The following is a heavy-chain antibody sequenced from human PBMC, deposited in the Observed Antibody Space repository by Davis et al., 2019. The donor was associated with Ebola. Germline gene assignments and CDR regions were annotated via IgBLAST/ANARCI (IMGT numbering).Heavy chain of an antibody. Sequence: ASVTVSCKASGYTFTSYDINWLRQATGQGLEWMGWMNPNSGNTGYAQKFQGRVTITRNTSISTAYMELSSLRSEDTAVYYCARGRTIFPPGAYWGQGTLVTVSS. D-gene: IGHD3-3*01. CDR2: MNPNSGNT. CDR3: ARGRTIFPPGAY. V-gene: IGHV1-8*03. J-gene: IGHJ4*02. CDR1: GYTFTSYD.